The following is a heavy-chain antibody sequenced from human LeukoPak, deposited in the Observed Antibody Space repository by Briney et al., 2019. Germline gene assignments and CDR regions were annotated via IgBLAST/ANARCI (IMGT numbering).Heavy chain of an antibody. CDR3: AKASSFLEWLVY. D-gene: IGHD3-3*01. CDR1: GGSFSGYY. V-gene: IGHV3-23*01. J-gene: IGHJ4*02. Sequence: ETLSLTCAVYGGSFSGYYWSWVRQAPGKGLEWVSAISGSGGSTYYADSVKGRFTISRDNSKNTLYLQMNSLRAEDTAVYYCAKASSFLEWLVYWGQGTLVTVSS. CDR2: ISGSGGST.